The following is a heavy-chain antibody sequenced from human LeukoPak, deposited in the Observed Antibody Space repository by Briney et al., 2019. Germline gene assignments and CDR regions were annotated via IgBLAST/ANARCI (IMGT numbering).Heavy chain of an antibody. D-gene: IGHD3-16*01. V-gene: IGHV4-61*02. J-gene: IGHJ4*02. CDR1: GGSLSIGTYY. CDR3: ARVIPGGFDF. Sequence: SQTLSLTCTVSGGSLSIGTYYWNWIRQPAGKGLEWIGRIYTTGSTNYNPSLTSRVTISVDTSKNQFSLKLSSVTAADTAVYYCARVIPGGFDFWGQGTLVTVSS. CDR2: IYTTGST.